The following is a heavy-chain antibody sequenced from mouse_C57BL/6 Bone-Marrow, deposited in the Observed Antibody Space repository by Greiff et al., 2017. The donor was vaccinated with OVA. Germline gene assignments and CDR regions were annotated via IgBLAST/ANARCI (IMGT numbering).Heavy chain of an antibody. D-gene: IGHD2-4*01. J-gene: IGHJ4*01. CDR2: IWRGGST. V-gene: IGHV2-5*01. CDR3: AKFDYDEGGFYYAMDY. Sequence: VKLMESGPGLVQPSQSLSITCTVSGFSLTSYGVHWVRQSPGKGLEWLGVIWRGGSTDYNAAFMSRLSITKDNSKSQVFFKMNSLQADDTAIYYCAKFDYDEGGFYYAMDYWGQGTSVTVSS. CDR1: GFSLTSYG.